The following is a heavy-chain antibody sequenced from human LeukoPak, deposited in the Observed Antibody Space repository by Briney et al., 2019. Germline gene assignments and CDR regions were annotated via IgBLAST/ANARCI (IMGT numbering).Heavy chain of an antibody. CDR2: ISGSGGSY. CDR3: AKGGGDYGVINYYYYGMDV. D-gene: IGHD2-21*01. V-gene: IGHV3-23*01. CDR1: AFTFSSYP. Sequence: PGVYLTCSCAASAFTFSSYPLRWVRHAPGKGLEWVSDISGSGGSYYYADSVKVRITISRDNSKDTLDLQKNRLRAEDTDVYYCAKGGGDYGVINYYYYGMDVWGQGTTVTVSS. J-gene: IGHJ6*02.